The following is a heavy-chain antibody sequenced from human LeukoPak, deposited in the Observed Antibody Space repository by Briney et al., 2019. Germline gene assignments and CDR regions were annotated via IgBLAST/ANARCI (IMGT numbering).Heavy chain of an antibody. V-gene: IGHV4-4*07. CDR1: GGSISSYY. CDR3: ARNRRTLYYYYMDV. D-gene: IGHD1-1*01. Sequence: RTSETLSLTCTVSGGSISSYYWSWVRQPAGKGLEWIGRIYTSGSTNYNPSLKSRVTMSVDTSKNQFSLKLSSVTAADTAVYYCARNRRTLYYYYMDVWGKGTTVTISS. CDR2: IYTSGST. J-gene: IGHJ6*03.